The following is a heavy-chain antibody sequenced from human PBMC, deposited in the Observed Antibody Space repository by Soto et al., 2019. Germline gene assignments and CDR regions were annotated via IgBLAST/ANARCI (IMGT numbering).Heavy chain of an antibody. CDR1: VFIFRNYA. J-gene: IGHJ4*02. D-gene: IGHD2-15*01. Sequence: QVELVESGGGLVQPGTSLRLSCAASVFIFRNYAMHWVRQAPGKGLEWVADISYDERNIHYPDSVKGRFTISRDNSKNTLFLQMNNLRPEDTAVYYCARDSWGFDCWGQGTLVTVSS. CDR3: ARDSWGFDC. V-gene: IGHV3-30*04. CDR2: ISYDERNI.